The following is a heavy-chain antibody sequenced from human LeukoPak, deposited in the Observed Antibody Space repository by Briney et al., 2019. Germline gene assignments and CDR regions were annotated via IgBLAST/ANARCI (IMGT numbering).Heavy chain of an antibody. J-gene: IGHJ3*01. Sequence: GGSLRLSCAASGFTFSSYSMNWVRQAPGKGLEWVSSISSSSSYIYYADSVKGRFTISRDNAKNSLYLQMNSLRAEDTAVYYCAKTHFSDDAFDVWGQGTMVTVS. D-gene: IGHD6-25*01. V-gene: IGHV3-21*01. CDR1: GFTFSSYS. CDR3: AKTHFSDDAFDV. CDR2: ISSSSSYI.